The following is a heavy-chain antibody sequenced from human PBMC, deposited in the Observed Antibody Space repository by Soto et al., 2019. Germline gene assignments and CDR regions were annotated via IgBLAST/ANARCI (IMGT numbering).Heavy chain of an antibody. Sequence: PGGSLRLSCAASGFTFSSYAMYWVRQAPGKGLEWVAVISYDGSNKYYADSVKGRFTISRDNSKNTLYLQMNSLRAEDTAVYYCASNPYYYDSSVDYWGQGTLVTVSS. CDR3: ASNPYYYDSSVDY. CDR1: GFTFSSYA. V-gene: IGHV3-30-3*01. J-gene: IGHJ4*02. D-gene: IGHD3-22*01. CDR2: ISYDGSNK.